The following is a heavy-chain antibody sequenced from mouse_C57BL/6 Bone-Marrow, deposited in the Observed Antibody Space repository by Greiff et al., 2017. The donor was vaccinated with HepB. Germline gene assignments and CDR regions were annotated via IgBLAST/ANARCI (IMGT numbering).Heavy chain of an antibody. J-gene: IGHJ2*01. CDR2: IYPGSGNT. CDR1: GYTFTDYY. Sequence: QVQLQQSGAELVRPGASVKLSCKASGYTFTDYYINWVKQRPGQGLEWIARIYPGSGNTYYNEKFKGKATLTAEKSSSTAYMQLSSLTSEDSAVYFCAREVYYGSSCGYWGQGTTLTVSS. CDR3: AREVYYGSSCGY. V-gene: IGHV1-76*01. D-gene: IGHD1-1*01.